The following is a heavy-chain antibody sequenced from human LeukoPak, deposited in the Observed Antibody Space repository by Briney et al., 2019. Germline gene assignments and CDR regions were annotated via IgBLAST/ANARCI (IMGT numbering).Heavy chain of an antibody. CDR3: ARAGYTISSYRFDY. CDR1: GGSISSYY. Sequence: SETLSLTCTVSGGSISSYYWSWIRQPPGKGLEWIGYIYYSGSINYNPSLKSRVSMSVDTSKNKFSLELRSVTAADTAVYFCARAGYTISSYRFDYWGQGALVTVSS. D-gene: IGHD3-16*02. J-gene: IGHJ4*02. V-gene: IGHV4-59*12. CDR2: IYYSGSI.